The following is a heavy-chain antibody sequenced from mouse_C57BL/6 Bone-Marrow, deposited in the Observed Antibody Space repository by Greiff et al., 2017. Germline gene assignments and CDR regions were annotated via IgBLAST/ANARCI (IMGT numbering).Heavy chain of an antibody. V-gene: IGHV5-9*01. CDR2: ISGGGGNT. CDR1: GFTFSSYT. J-gene: IGHJ3*01. CDR3: AFKAWFAY. Sequence: DVKLVESGGGLVKPGGSLTLSCAASGFTFSSYTMSWVRQTPEKRLEWVATISGGGGNTYYPDSVKGRFTISRDNAKNTLYLQMSSLRSEDTALYYCAFKAWFAYWGQGTLVTVSA.